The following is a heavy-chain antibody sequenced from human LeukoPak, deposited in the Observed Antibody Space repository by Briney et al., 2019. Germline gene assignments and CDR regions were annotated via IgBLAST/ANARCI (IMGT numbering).Heavy chain of an antibody. CDR1: GFTFSSYG. CDR2: LKSDGRST. Sequence: GGSLRLSCAASGFTFSSYGMHWVRQAPGKGLVWVSRLKSDGRSTSYADSVKGRFTISRDNAKNMLYLQMNSLRAEDTAVYYCANLNDFWSGYSPVAGYWGQGTLVTVSS. J-gene: IGHJ4*02. D-gene: IGHD3-3*01. CDR3: ANLNDFWSGYSPVAGY. V-gene: IGHV3-74*01.